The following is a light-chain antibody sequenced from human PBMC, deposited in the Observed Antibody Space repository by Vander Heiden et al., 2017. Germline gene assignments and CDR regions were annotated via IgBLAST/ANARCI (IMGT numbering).Light chain of an antibody. V-gene: IGLV1-51*01. J-gene: IGLJ1*01. CDR3: GTWDTSLSAVYV. Sequence: QSVLTQPPSVSAAPGQKVTISCSGSSSTLVNNYVSWYQQLPGTAPKLLIYDNNKRPSGIPDRFSGSKSGTSATLGITGLQTGDEADYFCGTWDTSLSAVYVFGTATKVTVL. CDR2: DNN. CDR1: SSTLVNNY.